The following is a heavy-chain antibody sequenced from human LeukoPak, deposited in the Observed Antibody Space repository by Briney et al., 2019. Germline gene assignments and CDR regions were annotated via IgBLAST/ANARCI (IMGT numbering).Heavy chain of an antibody. CDR2: IIPIFGTA. V-gene: IGHV1-69*01. D-gene: IGHD6-6*01. J-gene: IGHJ4*02. CDR1: GGTFSSYA. CDR3: ATVLALSLTSIAARRNWFDY. Sequence: GSSVKVSCKASGGTFSSYAISWVRQAPGQGLEWMGGIIPIFGTANYAQKFQGRVTITADESTSTAYMELSSLRSEDTAVYYCATVLALSLTSIAARRNWFDYWGQGTLVTVSS.